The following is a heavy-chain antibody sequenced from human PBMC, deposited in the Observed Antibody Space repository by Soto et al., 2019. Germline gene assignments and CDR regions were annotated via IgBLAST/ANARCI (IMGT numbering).Heavy chain of an antibody. J-gene: IGHJ4*02. Sequence: SVKVSCKASGGTFSTFGISWVRQAPGQGLEWMGGIIPFFGTARYSQKFEDRITITADESTNTVYMDLRSLTSEDMAIYYCAKSAPMDAGDKYYYDFWGQGALVTVS. V-gene: IGHV1-69*13. D-gene: IGHD2-2*01. CDR2: IIPFFGTA. CDR3: AKSAPMDAGDKYYYDF. CDR1: GGTFSTFG.